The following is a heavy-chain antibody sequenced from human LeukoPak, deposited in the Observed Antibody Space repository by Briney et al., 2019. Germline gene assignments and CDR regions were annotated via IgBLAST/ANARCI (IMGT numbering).Heavy chain of an antibody. V-gene: IGHV3-23*01. J-gene: IGHJ3*02. CDR2: ISGSGGST. CDR1: GFTFSSYA. CDR3: AKDQAMIGVGAFDI. Sequence: GGSLRLSCAASGFTFSSYAMSWVRQAPGKGLEWVSGISGSGGSTYYTDSVKGRFTISRDNSKNTLYLQMNSLRAEDTAVYYCAKDQAMIGVGAFDIWGQGTMVTVSS. D-gene: IGHD3-22*01.